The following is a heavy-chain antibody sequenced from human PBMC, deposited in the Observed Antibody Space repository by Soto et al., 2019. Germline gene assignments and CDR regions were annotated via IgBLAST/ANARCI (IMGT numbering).Heavy chain of an antibody. D-gene: IGHD6-19*01. Sequence: XSVKVSCNASGYTFTSYGISWVRQAPGQGLEWMGWISAYNGNTNYAQKLQGRVTMTTDTSTSTAYMELRSLRSDDTAVYYCAVGVLEQWLVGSLDYWGQGTLVTVSS. CDR3: AVGVLEQWLVGSLDY. CDR1: GYTFTSYG. V-gene: IGHV1-18*01. J-gene: IGHJ4*02. CDR2: ISAYNGNT.